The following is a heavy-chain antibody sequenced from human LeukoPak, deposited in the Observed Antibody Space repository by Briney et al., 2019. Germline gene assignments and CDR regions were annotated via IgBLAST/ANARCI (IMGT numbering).Heavy chain of an antibody. CDR1: GFTFSSYG. V-gene: IGHV3-23*01. D-gene: IGHD6-19*01. CDR3: AKGVAVAGSMAY. Sequence: GGSLRLSCAASGFTFSSYGMSWVRQAPGKGLEWVSAISGSGGSTYYADSVKGRFTISRDNSKNTLYLQMNSLRAEDTAVYYCAKGVAVAGSMAYWGQGTLVTVSS. CDR2: ISGSGGST. J-gene: IGHJ4*02.